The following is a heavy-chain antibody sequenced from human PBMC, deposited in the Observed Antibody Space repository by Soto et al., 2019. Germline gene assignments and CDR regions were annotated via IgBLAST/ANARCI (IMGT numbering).Heavy chain of an antibody. V-gene: IGHV1-69*13. J-gene: IGHJ6*02. CDR1: GGTFSSYA. D-gene: IGHD6-6*01. CDR3: ARAKGIAARLYYYYYGMDV. Sequence: SVKVSCKASGGTFSSYAISWVRQAPGQGLEWMGGIIPIFGTANYAQKFQGRVTITADESTSTAYMGLSSLRSEDTAVYYCARAKGIAARLYYYYYGMDVWGQGTTVTVSS. CDR2: IIPIFGTA.